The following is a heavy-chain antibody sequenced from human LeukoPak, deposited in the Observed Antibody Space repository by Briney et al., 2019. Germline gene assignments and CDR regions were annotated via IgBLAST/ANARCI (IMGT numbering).Heavy chain of an antibody. CDR1: GFTFSSYA. V-gene: IGHV3-23*01. CDR3: AREGYYDSSGYYWPNWFDP. D-gene: IGHD3-22*01. Sequence: GGSLRLSCAASGFTFSSYAMSWVRQAPGKGLEWVSAISGSGGSTYYADSVKGRFTISRDNSKNTLYLQMNSLRAEDTAVYYCAREGYYDSSGYYWPNWFDPWGQGTLVTVSS. J-gene: IGHJ5*02. CDR2: ISGSGGST.